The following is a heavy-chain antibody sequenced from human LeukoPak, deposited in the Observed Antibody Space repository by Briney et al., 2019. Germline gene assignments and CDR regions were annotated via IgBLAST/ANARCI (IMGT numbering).Heavy chain of an antibody. V-gene: IGHV4-39*07. Sequence: SETLSLTCTVSGGSISSSSYYWGWIRQPPGKGLEWIGSIYYSGSTYYNPSLKSRVTISVDTSKNQFSLKQSSVTAADTAVYYCARLLIYSSSWYETGFDPWGQGTLVTVSS. D-gene: IGHD6-13*01. CDR2: IYYSGST. CDR3: ARLLIYSSSWYETGFDP. CDR1: GGSISSSSYY. J-gene: IGHJ5*02.